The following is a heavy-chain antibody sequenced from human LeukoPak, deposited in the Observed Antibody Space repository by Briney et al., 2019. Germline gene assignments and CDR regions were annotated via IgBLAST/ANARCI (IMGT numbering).Heavy chain of an antibody. Sequence: GGSLRLSCAASGFTFSSYAMHWVRQAPGRGLEWMGWINPDSGATLYFQEFQGRVTMARDTSISTAYMELTRLTSDDTAVYYCAKERELQIHYFDYWGQGSLVTVSS. CDR1: GFTFSSYA. CDR2: INPDSGAT. D-gene: IGHD1-1*01. V-gene: IGHV1-2*02. J-gene: IGHJ4*02. CDR3: AKERELQIHYFDY.